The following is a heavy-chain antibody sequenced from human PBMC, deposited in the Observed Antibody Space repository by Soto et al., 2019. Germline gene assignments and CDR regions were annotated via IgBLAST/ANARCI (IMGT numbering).Heavy chain of an antibody. D-gene: IGHD6-6*01. CDR1: GYTFTSYD. V-gene: IGHV1-8*01. Sequence: ASVKVSCKASGYTFTSYDINWVRQATGQGRGWMGWMNPNSGNTGYAQKFQGRVTMTRNTSISTAYMELSSLRSEDTAVYYCARGGAARNYYYGMDVWGQGTTVTVSS. J-gene: IGHJ6*02. CDR3: ARGGAARNYYYGMDV. CDR2: MNPNSGNT.